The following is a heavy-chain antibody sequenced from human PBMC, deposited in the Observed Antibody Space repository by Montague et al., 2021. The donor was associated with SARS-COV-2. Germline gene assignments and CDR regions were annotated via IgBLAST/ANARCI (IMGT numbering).Heavy chain of an antibody. V-gene: IGHV2-70*11. CDR1: GFSLSTSGMC. D-gene: IGHD4-23*01. CDR2: IDWDDDK. Sequence: PALVKPTKTLTLTCTFSGFSLSTSGMCVSWIRQPPGKALEWLARIDWDDDKYYGTSLKTRLTISKDTSKNQVVLTMTNMDPVDTATYYCARTYYGGRPFDYWGQGTLATVSS. J-gene: IGHJ4*02. CDR3: ARTYYGGRPFDY.